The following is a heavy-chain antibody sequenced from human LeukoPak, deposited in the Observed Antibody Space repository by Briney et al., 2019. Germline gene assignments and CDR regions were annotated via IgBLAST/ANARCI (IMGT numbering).Heavy chain of an antibody. V-gene: IGHV4-39*01. J-gene: IGHJ2*01. CDR1: GGSISGSNYY. Sequence: SETLSLTCTVSGGSISGSNYYWGWIRQPPGKGLEWIGTIYYSGSTYYNPSLKSRVTISVDTSKNQFSLKLTSVTAADTALYYSASAIVAPGRYWYFDLWGRGTLVTVSS. D-gene: IGHD3-22*01. CDR3: ASAIVAPGRYWYFDL. CDR2: IYYSGST.